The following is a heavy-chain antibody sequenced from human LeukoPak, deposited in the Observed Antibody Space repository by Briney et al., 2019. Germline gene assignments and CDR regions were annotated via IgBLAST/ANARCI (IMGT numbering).Heavy chain of an antibody. CDR2: IHYSGST. CDR1: GGSVSSYY. CDR3: ATVPGYSYGYGYFDF. D-gene: IGHD5-18*01. Sequence: SETLSLTCTVSGGSVSSYYWSWVRQPPGKGLETIGYIHYSGSTSYNPSLKSRVTISVDTSRNQFSLKLSSVTAADTAVYYCATVPGYSYGYGYFDFWGQGTLVTVSS. V-gene: IGHV4-59*02. J-gene: IGHJ4*01.